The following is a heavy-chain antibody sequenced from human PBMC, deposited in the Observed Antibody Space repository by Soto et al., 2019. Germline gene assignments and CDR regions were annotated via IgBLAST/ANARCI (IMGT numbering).Heavy chain of an antibody. V-gene: IGHV4-31*03. J-gene: IGHJ6*02. D-gene: IGHD3-3*01. CDR3: ARKMYYDFWSGYFSMGSSRGMDV. CDR2: IYYSGST. Sequence: QVQLQESGPGLVKPSQTLSLTCTVSGGSISSGGYYWSWIRQHPGKGLEWIGYIYYSGSTYYNPSLKSRVTRSVDTSKNQFSLKLSSVTAADTAVYYCARKMYYDFWSGYFSMGSSRGMDVWGQGTTVTVSS. CDR1: GGSISSGGYY.